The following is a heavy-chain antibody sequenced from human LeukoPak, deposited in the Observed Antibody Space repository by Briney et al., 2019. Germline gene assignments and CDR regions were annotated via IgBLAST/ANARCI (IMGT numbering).Heavy chain of an antibody. J-gene: IGHJ4*02. Sequence: PGRSLRLSCAASGFTFRNSGMHWVRQAPGKGLVWVAVTSHDGSNKYYGDYGKGRFTISRDNSNHTLFLQMNSLRAEDTAVYYCAKFFSSRRGHTIYYFEYWGQGTLVTVSS. CDR2: TSHDGSNK. CDR1: GFTFRNSG. CDR3: AKFFSSRRGHTIYYFEY. V-gene: IGHV3-30*18. D-gene: IGHD3-9*01.